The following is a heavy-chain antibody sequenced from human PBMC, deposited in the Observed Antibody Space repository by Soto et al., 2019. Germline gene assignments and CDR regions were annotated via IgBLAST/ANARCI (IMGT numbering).Heavy chain of an antibody. CDR3: AREGMVRGVIPDAFDI. Sequence: QVQLQESGPGLVKPSQTLSLTCTVSGGSISSGGYYWSWIRQHPGKGLEWIGYIYYSGSTYYNPSLKSRVTISVDTSKNQFSLKLSSVTAADTAVYYCAREGMVRGVIPDAFDIWGQGTMVTVSS. CDR1: GGSISSGGYY. D-gene: IGHD3-10*01. J-gene: IGHJ3*02. V-gene: IGHV4-31*03. CDR2: IYYSGST.